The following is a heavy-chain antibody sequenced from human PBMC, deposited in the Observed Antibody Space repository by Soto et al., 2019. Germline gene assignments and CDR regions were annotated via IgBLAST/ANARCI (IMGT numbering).Heavy chain of an antibody. CDR1: GFTFSSYA. Sequence: GGSLRLSCAASGFTFSSYAMHWVRQAPGKGLEWVAVISYDGSSKYYADFVKGRFTISRDNSKNTLYLQMNSLRVEDTAVYYCTTDGYCSGGSCYSNWYLDLWGRGTLVTVSS. D-gene: IGHD2-15*01. CDR3: TTDGYCSGGSCYSNWYLDL. J-gene: IGHJ2*01. CDR2: ISYDGSSK. V-gene: IGHV3-30-3*01.